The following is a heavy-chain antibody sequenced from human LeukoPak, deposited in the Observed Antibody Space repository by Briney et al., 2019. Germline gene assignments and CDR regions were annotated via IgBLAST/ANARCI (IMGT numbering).Heavy chain of an antibody. CDR2: INHSGST. D-gene: IGHD3-22*01. J-gene: IGHJ4*02. Sequence: SETLSHTCAVYGGSFSGYYWSWIRQPPGKGLESIGEINHSGSTNYNPSLKSRVTISVDTSKNQFSLKLSSVTAADTAVYYCARGRGFSGYYYYWGQGTLVTVSS. CDR3: ARGRGFSGYYYY. V-gene: IGHV4-34*01. CDR1: GGSFSGYY.